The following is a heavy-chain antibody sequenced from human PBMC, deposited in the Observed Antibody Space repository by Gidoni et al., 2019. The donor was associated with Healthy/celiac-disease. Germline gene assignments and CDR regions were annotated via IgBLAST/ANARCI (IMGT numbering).Heavy chain of an antibody. CDR3: ARDALSGGRYYYYGMDV. CDR2: ISSSSSTI. CDR1: GFTFSSYS. J-gene: IGHJ6*02. V-gene: IGHV3-48*02. D-gene: IGHD3-16*01. Sequence: EVQLVESGGGLVQPGGSLRLSCAASGFTFSSYSMNWVRQAPGKGLEWVSYISSSSSTIYYADSVKGRFTISRDNAKNSLYLQMNSLRDEDTAVYYCARDALSGGRYYYYGMDVWGQGTTVTVSS.